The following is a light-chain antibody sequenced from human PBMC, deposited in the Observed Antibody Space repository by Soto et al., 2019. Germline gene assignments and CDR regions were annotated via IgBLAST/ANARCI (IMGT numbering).Light chain of an antibody. Sequence: DIVMTQSPDSLAVSLGERATINCKSSQSVFYSSNNKKYLAWYQQKAGQPPKLLIYWASTRESGVPDRFSGSGSGTDFTLTISSLQAEDVAVYYCQQYYSAPLTFGGGTKVEIK. CDR2: WAS. CDR3: QQYYSAPLT. CDR1: QSVFYSSNNKKY. J-gene: IGKJ4*01. V-gene: IGKV4-1*01.